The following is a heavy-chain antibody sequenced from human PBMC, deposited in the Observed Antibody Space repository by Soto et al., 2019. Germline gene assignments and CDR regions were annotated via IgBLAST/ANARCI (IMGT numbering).Heavy chain of an antibody. CDR2: INPNNGAT. V-gene: IGHV1-2*04. CDR1: GDTFSDYY. D-gene: IGHD5-12*01. CDR3: ARESGGATATLDYYYFYMDV. Sequence: QVQLVQSGAEVRKPGASVTVSCRTSGDTFSDYYIHWVRQAPGQGLEWMGWINPNNGATNYAQKFRGWVTMTRDTSIRTVYMQLSRLRSDDTAVYYCARESGGATATLDYYYFYMDVWGRGTTVTVSS. J-gene: IGHJ6*03.